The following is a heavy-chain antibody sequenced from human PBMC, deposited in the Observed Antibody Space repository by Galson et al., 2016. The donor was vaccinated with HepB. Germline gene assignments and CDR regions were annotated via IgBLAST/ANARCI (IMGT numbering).Heavy chain of an antibody. J-gene: IGHJ3*02. CDR3: VGSYWVWGAFDI. V-gene: IGHV4-39*01. CDR2: IFYTGST. CDR1: GGSVSSTSHF. D-gene: IGHD1-26*01. Sequence: ETLSLTCAVSGGSVSSTSHFWGWIRQPPGKGLEWIMSIFYTGSTQYNPSLKSRVAISVDTFNNQFSLQLNSVTAADTAVYYGVGSYWVWGAFDIWGQGSMVTVSS.